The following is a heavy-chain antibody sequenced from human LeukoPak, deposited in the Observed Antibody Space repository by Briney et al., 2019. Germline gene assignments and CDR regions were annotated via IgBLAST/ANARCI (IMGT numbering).Heavy chain of an antibody. V-gene: IGHV1-2*02. J-gene: IGHJ5*02. CDR3: ASIGLTGYYNVIRSPGWFDP. D-gene: IGHD3-9*01. CDR1: GYTFTGSY. CDR2: INPNSGGT. Sequence: ASVKVSCKASGYTFTGSYMHWVRQAPGQGLEWMGWINPNSGGTNYAQKFQGRVTMTRGTSISTAYMELSRLRSDDTAVYYCASIGLTGYYNVIRSPGWFDPWGQGTLVTVSS.